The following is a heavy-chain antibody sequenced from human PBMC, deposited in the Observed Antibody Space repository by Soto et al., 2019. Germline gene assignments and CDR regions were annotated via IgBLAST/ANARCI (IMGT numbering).Heavy chain of an antibody. CDR1: GGSISRYY. Sequence: QVQLQETGPGLVKPSETLSLTCTVSGGSISRYYWSWMRQPPGKGLEWIGYIYDSVSSDYNPFLKRRDTKAEDTSNNQYPQTLSTAPAGDAAIYYCARAVWRAVAVEYWGAGTLVTVPS. CDR3: ARAVWRAVAVEY. V-gene: IGHV4-59*01. CDR2: IYDSVSS. D-gene: IGHD6-19*01. J-gene: IGHJ4*02.